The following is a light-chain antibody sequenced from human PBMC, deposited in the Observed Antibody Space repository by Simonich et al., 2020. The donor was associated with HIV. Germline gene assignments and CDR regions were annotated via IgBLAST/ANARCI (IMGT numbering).Light chain of an antibody. CDR1: QSVLYNSNNKNY. CDR3: QQYYSTLSYT. J-gene: IGKJ2*01. CDR2: WAS. V-gene: IGKV4-1*01. Sequence: DIVMTQSPDSLAVSLGERATINCKSSQSVLYNSNNKNYLAWYQQKPGQPPKLLIYWASTRESGVPDRFSGSGSGTDFTLTINSLQAEDVAVYYCQQYYSTLSYTFGQGTKLEIK.